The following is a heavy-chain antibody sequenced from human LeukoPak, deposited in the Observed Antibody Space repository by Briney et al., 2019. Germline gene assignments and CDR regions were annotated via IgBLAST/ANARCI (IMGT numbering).Heavy chain of an antibody. V-gene: IGHV4-34*01. D-gene: IGHD2-2*01. Sequence: PSETLSLTCAVYGGSFSGYYWSWIRQPSGKGLEWIGEINHSGSTNYNPSLKSRVTISVDTSKNQFSLKLSSVTAADTAVYYCARGYPGGIVVVPAATSFDYWGQGTLVTVSS. J-gene: IGHJ4*02. CDR3: ARGYPGGIVVVPAATSFDY. CDR1: GGSFSGYY. CDR2: INHSGST.